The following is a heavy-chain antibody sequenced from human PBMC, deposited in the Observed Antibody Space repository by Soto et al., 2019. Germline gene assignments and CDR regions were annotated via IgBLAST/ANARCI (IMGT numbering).Heavy chain of an antibody. V-gene: IGHV4-31*03. CDR2: IYYSGST. CDR1: GGSISSGGYY. Sequence: SETLSLTCTVSGGSISSGGYYWSWIRQHPGKGLEWIGYIYYSGSTNYNPSLKSRVTISVDTSKNQFSLKLSSVTAADTAVYYCARGPRQDGSGSYRVDYWGQGTLVTVSS. J-gene: IGHJ4*02. CDR3: ARGPRQDGSGSYRVDY. D-gene: IGHD3-10*01.